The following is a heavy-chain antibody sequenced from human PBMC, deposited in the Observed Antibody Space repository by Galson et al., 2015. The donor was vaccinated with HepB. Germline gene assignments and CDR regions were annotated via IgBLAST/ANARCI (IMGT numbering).Heavy chain of an antibody. Sequence: SLRLSCAASDFPFSRHALTWVRQAPGKGLEWVSSIDISGDKTLYADSVKGRFTISRDNSRNTLYPQMHSLSAEDTAMYFCANEIRPNDHWGQGTLVTVSS. CDR1: DFPFSRHA. D-gene: IGHD4-17*01. J-gene: IGHJ4*02. CDR2: IDISGDKT. V-gene: IGHV3-23*05. CDR3: ANEIRPNDH.